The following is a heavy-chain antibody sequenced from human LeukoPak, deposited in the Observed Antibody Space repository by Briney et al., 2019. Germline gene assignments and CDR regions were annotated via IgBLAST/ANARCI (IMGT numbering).Heavy chain of an antibody. CDR3: ARVVVAATDWFGP. J-gene: IGHJ5*02. V-gene: IGHV4-34*01. Sequence: SETLSLTCAVYGGSFSGYYWSWIRQPPGKGLEWIGEINHSGSTNYNPSLKSRVTISLDTSKNQFSLKLSSVTAADTAVYYCARVVVAATDWFGPWGLGTLVTVSS. D-gene: IGHD2-15*01. CDR2: INHSGST. CDR1: GGSFSGYY.